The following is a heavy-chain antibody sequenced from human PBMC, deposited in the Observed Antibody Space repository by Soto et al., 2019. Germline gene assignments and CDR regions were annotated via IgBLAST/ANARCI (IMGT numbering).Heavy chain of an antibody. J-gene: IGHJ4*02. D-gene: IGHD3-3*01. Sequence: QVQLEESGPGLLRPAQSLSLTCTVSGDIIRDSGDQYWSWVRQPPGKGLQWLAYIHHSGNTYYSPSLNSRLSLSLDTSRNEFSLTLTSVTAADTAVYYCDRLSMRLFGQYKIDFWCQGALVTVSS. CDR2: IHHSGNT. V-gene: IGHV4-30-4*08. CDR3: DRLSMRLFGQYKIDF. CDR1: GDIIRDSGDQY.